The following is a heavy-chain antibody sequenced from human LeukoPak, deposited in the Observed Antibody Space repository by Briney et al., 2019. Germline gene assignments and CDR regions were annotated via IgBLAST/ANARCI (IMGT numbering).Heavy chain of an antibody. CDR1: EYTFTGYY. D-gene: IGHD2-2*01. J-gene: IGHJ5*02. CDR3: ARDRAVVVPAAVYIHNWFDP. Sequence: ASVKVSCKASEYTFTGYYIHWVRQAPGQGLEWMGWINPRSGGTNYAQKFQGRVTTTRDTSISTAYMELSSLRSDDTAVYYCARDRAVVVPAAVYIHNWFDPWGQGTLVTVSS. V-gene: IGHV1-2*02. CDR2: INPRSGGT.